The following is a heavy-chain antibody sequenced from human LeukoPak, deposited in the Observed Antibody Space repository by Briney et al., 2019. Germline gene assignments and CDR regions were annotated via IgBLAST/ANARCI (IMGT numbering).Heavy chain of an antibody. J-gene: IGHJ6*02. CDR2: IDWDDDK. CDR3: ARLVDTAITDDGMDV. CDR1: GFSLSTSGMC. D-gene: IGHD5-18*01. Sequence: SGPTLVNPTQTLTLTCTFSGFSLSTSGMCVSWIRQPPRKHLEWLARIDWDDDKYYSTSLKTRLTISKDTSKNQVVLTMTNMDPVDTATYYCARLVDTAITDDGMDVWGQGTTVTVSS. V-gene: IGHV2-70*11.